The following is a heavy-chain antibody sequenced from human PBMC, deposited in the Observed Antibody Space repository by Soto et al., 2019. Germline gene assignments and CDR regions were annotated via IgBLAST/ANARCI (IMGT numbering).Heavy chain of an antibody. V-gene: IGHV3-48*02. Sequence: EVQLVESGGGLVQPGGSLRLSCAASGFTFSSSSMNWVRQAPGKGLEWVSYISSSSSTIYYSDSVKGRFTISRDNAKNSLSLQTNSLRDEDTAVYYCARGRSGSYYTAFDIWGQGTMVTVSS. J-gene: IGHJ3*02. D-gene: IGHD1-26*01. CDR2: ISSSSSTI. CDR3: ARGRSGSYYTAFDI. CDR1: GFTFSSSS.